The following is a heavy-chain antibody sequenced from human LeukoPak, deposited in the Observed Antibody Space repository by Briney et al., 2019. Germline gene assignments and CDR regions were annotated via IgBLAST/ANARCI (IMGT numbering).Heavy chain of an antibody. CDR1: GFTFSSYA. CDR2: ISGSGGST. CDR3: AKDIAVAGTPLDAFDI. Sequence: GGSLRLSCAASGFTFSSYAMSWVRQAPGKGLEWVSAISGSGGSTYYADSVKGRFTISRDNSKNTLYLQMNSLSAEDTAVYYCAKDIAVAGTPLDAFDIWGQGTMVTVSS. J-gene: IGHJ3*02. D-gene: IGHD6-19*01. V-gene: IGHV3-23*01.